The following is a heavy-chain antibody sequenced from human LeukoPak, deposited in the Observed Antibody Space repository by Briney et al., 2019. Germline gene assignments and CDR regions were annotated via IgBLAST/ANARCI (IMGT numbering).Heavy chain of an antibody. Sequence: ASVKVSCKVSGYTLTELSIHWVRQAPGKGLEWMGGFDPEDGETIYAQKFQGRVTMTEDTSTDTAYMELSSLRSEDTAVYYCATVTPGIAAAGPLYYFDYWGQGTLVTVSS. D-gene: IGHD6-13*01. CDR3: ATVTPGIAAAGPLYYFDY. CDR1: GYTLTELS. CDR2: FDPEDGET. V-gene: IGHV1-24*01. J-gene: IGHJ4*02.